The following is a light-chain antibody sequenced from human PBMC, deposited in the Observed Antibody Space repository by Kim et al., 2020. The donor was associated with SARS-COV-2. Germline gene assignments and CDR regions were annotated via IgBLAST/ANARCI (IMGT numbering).Light chain of an antibody. CDR3: SSYTSSSTWV. Sequence: QSALTQPASVSGSLGQSITISCTGTSSDVGGYNYVSWYQQHPGKAPKLMIYDVTKRPSGVSNRFSGSKSGNTASLTISGLQAEDEADYYCSSYTSSSTWVFGGGTQLTVL. CDR2: DVT. CDR1: SSDVGGYNY. V-gene: IGLV2-14*01. J-gene: IGLJ3*02.